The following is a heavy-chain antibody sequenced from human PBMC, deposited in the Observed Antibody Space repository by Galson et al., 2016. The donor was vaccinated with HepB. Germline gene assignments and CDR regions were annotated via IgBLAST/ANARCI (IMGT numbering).Heavy chain of an antibody. V-gene: IGHV3-23*01. CDR2: ITANADTT. CDR1: GFPFSNYA. J-gene: IGHJ4*01. Sequence: SLRLSCAASGFPFSNYAMAWVRQAPGKGPEWLSLITANADTTYYGDSAQGRFTISRDNSKTTVYLQMNSLRAEDTAVYYCAKWGSAGPERAFDSWGRGTLIPVSA. CDR3: AKWGSAGPERAFDS. D-gene: IGHD6-25*01.